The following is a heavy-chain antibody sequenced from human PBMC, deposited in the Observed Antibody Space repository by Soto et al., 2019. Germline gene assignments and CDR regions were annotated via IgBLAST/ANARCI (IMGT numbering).Heavy chain of an antibody. CDR1: GGSFSGYY. V-gene: IGHV4-34*01. J-gene: IGHJ4*02. D-gene: IGHD7-27*01. CDR2: INHSGST. CDR3: AGLSSLNWGGY. Sequence: SETLSLTCAVYGGSFSGYYRSWIRQPPGKGLEWIGEINHSGSTNYNPSLKSRVTISVDTSKNQFSLKLSSVTAADTAVYYCAGLSSLNWGGYWGQGTLVTVSS.